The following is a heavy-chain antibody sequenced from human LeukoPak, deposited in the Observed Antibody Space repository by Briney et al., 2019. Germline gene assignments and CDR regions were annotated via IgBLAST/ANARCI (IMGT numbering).Heavy chain of an antibody. CDR2: IYPGDSDT. Sequence: GESLKISCQASGYSFTDYWIGWGRQVPGEGLEWMGIIYPGDSDTRYNPSFQGQVTISADKSIRTAYLQWSSLKASDTAMYYCARSDQLRWFGEARRPYYYGMDVWGQGTAVTVSS. D-gene: IGHD3-10*01. V-gene: IGHV5-51*01. J-gene: IGHJ6*02. CDR3: ARSDQLRWFGEARRPYYYGMDV. CDR1: GYSFTDYW.